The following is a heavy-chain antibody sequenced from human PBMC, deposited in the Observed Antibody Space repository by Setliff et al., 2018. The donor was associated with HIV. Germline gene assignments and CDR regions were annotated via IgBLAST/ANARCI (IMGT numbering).Heavy chain of an antibody. D-gene: IGHD3-10*01. CDR2: IYTSGLT. CDR3: ARARYIVIRGDAGMDV. Sequence: PSETLSLTCTVSGGSINSGGYYWVWFRQPALKGLERIGRIYTSGLTNYNPSLKSRVTISVDTSKNQVSLKLSSVTASDTAVYYCARARYIVIRGDAGMDVWGPGTTVTVSS. V-gene: IGHV4-61*02. J-gene: IGHJ6*02. CDR1: GGSINSGGYY.